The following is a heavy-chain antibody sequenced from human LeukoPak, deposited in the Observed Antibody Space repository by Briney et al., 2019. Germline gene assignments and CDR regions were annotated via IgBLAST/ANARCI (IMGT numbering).Heavy chain of an antibody. CDR3: ARGVGLTQGGAFDF. Sequence: SETLSLTCTVSGGSISSSSYYWGWIRQPPGKGLEWIVSIYYSGSTHYKSSLKSRVTISVDTSKNQLSLKLTSVTAADTAVYYCARGVGLTQGGAFDFWGQGTLVTVSS. V-gene: IGHV4-39*07. CDR1: GGSISSSSYY. CDR2: IYYSGST. J-gene: IGHJ4*02. D-gene: IGHD3-16*01.